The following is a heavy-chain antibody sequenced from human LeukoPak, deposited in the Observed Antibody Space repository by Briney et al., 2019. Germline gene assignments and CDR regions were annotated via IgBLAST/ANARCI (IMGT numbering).Heavy chain of an antibody. V-gene: IGHV4-59*01. J-gene: IGHJ4*02. CDR1: GGSISSYY. CDR3: ARPRAYSSSWYYFDY. D-gene: IGHD6-13*01. CDR2: IYYSGST. Sequence: PSETLSLTCTVSGGSISSYYWSWIRQPPGKGLEWIGYIYYSGSTNYNPSLKSRVTISVDTSKNQFSLKLSSVTAADTAVYYCARPRAYSSSWYYFDYWGQGTLVTVSS.